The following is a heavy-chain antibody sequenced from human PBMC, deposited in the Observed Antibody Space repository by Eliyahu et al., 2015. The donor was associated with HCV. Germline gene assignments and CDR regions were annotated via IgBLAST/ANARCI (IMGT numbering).Heavy chain of an antibody. CDR2: SSGHNGYX. Sequence: QVHLVQSGTXVKKPGASVKVSCKAPGYPFISYGITWVRQAPGQGLEWMGWSSGHNGYXNYAQRLQGRVIMTTDTSTNTAYMELRSLTSDDTAIYYCARDRGSSPYYFDYWGQGTLVTVSS. CDR3: ARDRGSSPYYFDY. D-gene: IGHD2-15*01. J-gene: IGHJ4*02. CDR1: GYPFISYG. V-gene: IGHV1-18*01.